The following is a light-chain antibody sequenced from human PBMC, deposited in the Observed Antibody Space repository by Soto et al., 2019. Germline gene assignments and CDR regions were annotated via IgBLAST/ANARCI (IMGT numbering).Light chain of an antibody. J-gene: IGKJ4*01. CDR1: LSISSW. V-gene: IGKV1-5*01. Sequence: DIQMTPSPSTLSGSLGDRVTITCRASLSISSWLAWYQHKPGKAPKLLIDDASTLESGVPSRFRGRGSGTEFTPTISSLQPDVVATYYRQQYHRYSTFGGGTKVDI. CDR3: QQYHRYST. CDR2: DAS.